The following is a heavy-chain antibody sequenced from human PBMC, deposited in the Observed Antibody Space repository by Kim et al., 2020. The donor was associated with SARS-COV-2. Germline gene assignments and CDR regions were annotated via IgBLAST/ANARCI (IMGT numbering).Heavy chain of an antibody. CDR1: GGSISSSSYY. J-gene: IGHJ4*02. CDR3: ARDAYYYDSSGYY. CDR2: IYYSGST. D-gene: IGHD3-22*01. Sequence: SETLSLTCTVSGGSISSSSYYWGWIRQPPGKGLEWIGSIYYSGSTYYNPSLKSRVTISVDTSKNQFSLKLSSVTAADTAVYYCARDAYYYDSSGYYWGQGTLVTVSS. V-gene: IGHV4-39*07.